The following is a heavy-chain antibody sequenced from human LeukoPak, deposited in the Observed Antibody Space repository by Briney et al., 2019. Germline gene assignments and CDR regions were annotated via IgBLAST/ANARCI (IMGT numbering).Heavy chain of an antibody. D-gene: IGHD3-22*01. Sequence: GGSLRLSCAASGFTFSSYGMHWVRQAPGKGLEWVAVIWYDGSNKYYADSVKGRFTISRDNSKNTLYLQMNSLRAEDTAVYYCATMYYSDSSGYYYDGRAFDIWGQGTMVTVSS. J-gene: IGHJ3*02. CDR2: IWYDGSNK. CDR3: ATMYYSDSSGYYYDGRAFDI. V-gene: IGHV3-33*01. CDR1: GFTFSSYG.